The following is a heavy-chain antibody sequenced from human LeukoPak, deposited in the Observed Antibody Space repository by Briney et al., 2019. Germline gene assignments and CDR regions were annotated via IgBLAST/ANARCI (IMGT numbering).Heavy chain of an antibody. Sequence: GASVKVSCKAPGGTFSSYAISWVRQAPGQGLEWMGRIIPIFGTANYAQKFQGRVTITTDESTSTAYMELSSLRSEDTAVYYCARGACSGGSCRDYWGQGTLVTVSS. J-gene: IGHJ4*02. CDR3: ARGACSGGSCRDY. CDR1: GGTFSSYA. CDR2: IIPIFGTA. V-gene: IGHV1-69*05. D-gene: IGHD2-15*01.